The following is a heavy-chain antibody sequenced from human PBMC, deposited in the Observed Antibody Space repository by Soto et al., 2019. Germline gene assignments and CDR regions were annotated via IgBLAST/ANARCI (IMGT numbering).Heavy chain of an antibody. Sequence: QVQLQESGPGLVKPSQTLSLTCTVSGGSISSGGYYWSWIRQHPGKGLEWIGYIYYRGNTYYNPSLKSRVTISVDTSKNQFSLKLTSVTTADTAAYYCARGPELLNWFDPWGQGTLVTVSS. CDR2: IYYRGNT. J-gene: IGHJ5*02. CDR1: GGSISSGGYY. CDR3: ARGPELLNWFDP. V-gene: IGHV4-31*03. D-gene: IGHD2-21*01.